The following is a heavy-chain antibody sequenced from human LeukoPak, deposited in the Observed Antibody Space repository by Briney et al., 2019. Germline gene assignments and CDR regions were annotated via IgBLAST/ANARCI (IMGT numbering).Heavy chain of an antibody. CDR2: ISGSGGST. CDR3: AKLFGAVAGTGYYYGMDV. V-gene: IGHV3-23*01. J-gene: IGHJ6*02. CDR1: GFTFSSYA. Sequence: GGSLRLSCAASGFTFSSYAMSWVRQAPGKGLEWVSAISGSGGSTYYADSVKGRFTISRDNSKNTLYLQMNSLRAEDTAVYYCAKLFGAVAGTGYYYGMDVWGQGTTVTVSS. D-gene: IGHD6-19*01.